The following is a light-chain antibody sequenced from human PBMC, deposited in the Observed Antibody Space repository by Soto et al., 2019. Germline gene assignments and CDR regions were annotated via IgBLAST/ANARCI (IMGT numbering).Light chain of an antibody. CDR2: GVS. V-gene: IGKV3-15*01. Sequence: LTQSPATLSVSPGERATLSCRASQRVSSNLAWYQQTPGRAPRLLIYGVSVRATGIPARFSGSGSGTEFTLTISRLEPEDFAVYYCQQFSSYPLTFGGGTKVDIK. J-gene: IGKJ4*01. CDR3: QQFSSYPLT. CDR1: QRVSSN.